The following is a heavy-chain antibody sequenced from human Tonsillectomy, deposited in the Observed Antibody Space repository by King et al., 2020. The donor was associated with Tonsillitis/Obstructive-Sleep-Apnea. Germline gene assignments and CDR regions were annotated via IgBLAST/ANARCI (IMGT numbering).Heavy chain of an antibody. J-gene: IGHJ3*02. CDR1: GFTFSDHY. Sequence: VQLVESGGGLVKPGGSLRLSCAASGFTFSDHYMDWVRQAPGKGLEWVGRTSNKANSYTTEYAASVKVRFTISRDDSNNSLYLPMNSLKTVDTAVYYSGRAQCGHYYASDIWGQGTLVTLSS. CDR3: GRAQCGHYYASDI. V-gene: IGHV3-72*01. D-gene: IGHD1-26*01. CDR2: TSNKANSYTT.